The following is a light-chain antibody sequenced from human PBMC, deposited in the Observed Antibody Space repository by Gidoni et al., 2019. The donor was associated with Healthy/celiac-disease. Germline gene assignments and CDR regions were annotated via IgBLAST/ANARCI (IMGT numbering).Light chain of an antibody. CDR2: DAS. J-gene: IGKJ4*01. CDR1: QSVSSY. V-gene: IGKV3-11*01. Sequence: EIVLTQSPATLSLSPGERATLSCRASQSVSSYLAWYQQKPGQAPRLLIYDASNRATGIPARLSGSGSGTDFTLTIISLEPEDFAVYYCQQRRNWLTFGGGTKVEIK. CDR3: QQRRNWLT.